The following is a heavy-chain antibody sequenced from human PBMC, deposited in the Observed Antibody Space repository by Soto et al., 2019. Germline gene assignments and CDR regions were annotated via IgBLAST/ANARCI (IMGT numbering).Heavy chain of an antibody. CDR1: GYTFTGYY. CDR2: INPNSGGT. D-gene: IGHD2-2*01. CDR3: ARFRPGPSLTTGLGCVQY. J-gene: IGHJ4*02. Sequence: ASVKVSCKASGYTFTGYYMHWVRQAPGQGLEWMGWINPNSGGTNYAQKFQGRVIMTRDTSISTAYMELSRLRSDDTAVSYCARFRPGPSLTTGLGCVQYWGRGTLIAVSS. V-gene: IGHV1-2*02.